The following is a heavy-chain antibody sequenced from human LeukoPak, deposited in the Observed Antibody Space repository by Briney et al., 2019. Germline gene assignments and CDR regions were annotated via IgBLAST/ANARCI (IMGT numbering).Heavy chain of an antibody. Sequence: GGSLGLSCAASGFTFSSYAMSWVRQAPGKGLEWVSGISSGGSTYYADSVKGRFSISRDKSKNTLYLQMNSLRVEETAVYYCAKTGATGYYFDYWGQGTLVTVSS. V-gene: IGHV3-23*01. CDR2: ISSGGST. D-gene: IGHD6-13*01. CDR3: AKTGATGYYFDY. J-gene: IGHJ4*02. CDR1: GFTFSSYA.